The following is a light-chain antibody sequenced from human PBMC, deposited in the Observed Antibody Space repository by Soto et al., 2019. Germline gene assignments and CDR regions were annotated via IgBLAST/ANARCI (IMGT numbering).Light chain of an antibody. J-gene: IGLJ3*02. CDR3: CAYATGSNLV. Sequence: QSVLTQPASVSGSPGQSITISCTGSSSDVGTYNLVSWYQQHPGKAPKVMIYEDTKRPSGVSNRFSGSKSGNTAFLTISGLQVEDEADYRCCAYATGSNLVFGGGTKLTVL. CDR2: EDT. CDR1: SSDVGTYNL. V-gene: IGLV2-23*01.